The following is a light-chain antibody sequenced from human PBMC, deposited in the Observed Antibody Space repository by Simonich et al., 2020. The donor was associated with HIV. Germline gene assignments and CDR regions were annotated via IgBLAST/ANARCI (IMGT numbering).Light chain of an antibody. CDR3: QSYETSLSVWV. Sequence: QSVLTQPPSVSGAPGQRVTISCTGSSSNVGAGYVVHWDQQLPGTAPKLLPSADRNRPPGVPDRFSASKSGTAASLAITGLQDEDEAYYYCQSYETSLSVWVFGGGTKLTVL. CDR2: ADR. V-gene: IGLV1-40*01. J-gene: IGLJ3*02. CDR1: SSNVGAGYV.